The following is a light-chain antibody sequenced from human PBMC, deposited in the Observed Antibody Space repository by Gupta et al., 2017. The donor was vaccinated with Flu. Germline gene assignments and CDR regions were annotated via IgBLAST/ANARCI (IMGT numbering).Light chain of an antibody. CDR2: KVS. CDR1: QSVNNW. J-gene: IGKJ1*01. Sequence: DIQMSQFPSTLSASVGDRVTITCRASQSVNNWLAWYQQKPGKAPNLLIYKVSTLERGAPSRFSGSGSGTEFTLTIISLQPDDFATYYCQQYNTEPWTFGHGTTVDIK. CDR3: QQYNTEPWT. V-gene: IGKV1-5*03.